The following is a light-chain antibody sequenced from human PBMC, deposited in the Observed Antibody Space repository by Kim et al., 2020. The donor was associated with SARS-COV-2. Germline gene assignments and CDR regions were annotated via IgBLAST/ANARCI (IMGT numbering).Light chain of an antibody. Sequence: GASVKAHWNLGRGDRRYGIAWHQQQPEKGPRYLMKLNSDGSHSKGDGIPDRFSGSSSGAERYLTISSLQSEDEADYYCQTWGTGILFGGGTQLTVL. J-gene: IGLJ3*02. CDR1: RGDRRYG. CDR2: LNSDGSH. V-gene: IGLV4-69*01. CDR3: QTWGTGIL.